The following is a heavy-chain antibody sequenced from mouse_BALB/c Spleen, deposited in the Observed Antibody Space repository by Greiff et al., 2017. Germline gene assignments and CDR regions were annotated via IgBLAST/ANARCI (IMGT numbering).Heavy chain of an antibody. V-gene: IGHV14-4*02. Sequence: VQLKESGAELVRSGASVKLSCTASGFNIKDYYMHWVKQRPEQGLEWIGWIDPENGDTEYAPKFQGKATMTADTSSNTAYLQLSSLTSEDTAVYYCIYGSSWYFDVWGAGTTVTVSS. D-gene: IGHD1-1*01. CDR2: IDPENGDT. CDR1: GFNIKDYY. J-gene: IGHJ1*01. CDR3: IYGSSWYFDV.